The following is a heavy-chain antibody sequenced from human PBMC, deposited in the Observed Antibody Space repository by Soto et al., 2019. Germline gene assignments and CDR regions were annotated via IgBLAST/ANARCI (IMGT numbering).Heavy chain of an antibody. V-gene: IGHV3-30*18. CDR1: GFTFSSYG. J-gene: IGHJ4*02. D-gene: IGHD5-18*01. Sequence: QVQLVESGGGVVQPGRSLRLSCAASGFTFSSYGMHWVRQAPGKGLEWVAVISYDGSNKYYADSVKGRFTVSRDNSKNTLYLQMNSLRAEDTAVYYCAKGAFTYCYGIEYWGQGTLVTVSS. CDR3: AKGAFTYCYGIEY. CDR2: ISYDGSNK.